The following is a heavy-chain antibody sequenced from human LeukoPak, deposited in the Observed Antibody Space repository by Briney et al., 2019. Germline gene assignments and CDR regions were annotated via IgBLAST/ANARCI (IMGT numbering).Heavy chain of an antibody. V-gene: IGHV3-23*01. D-gene: IGHD5-18*01. CDR2: ISGSGGST. CDR3: AKDPYSYGIGYFDY. CDR1: GFTFSSFS. Sequence: GGSLRLSCAASGFTFSSFSMTWVRQAPGKGLEWVSAISGSGGSTYYADSVKGRFTISRDNSKNTLYLQMNSLRAEDTAVYYCAKDPYSYGIGYFDYWGQGTLVTVSS. J-gene: IGHJ4*02.